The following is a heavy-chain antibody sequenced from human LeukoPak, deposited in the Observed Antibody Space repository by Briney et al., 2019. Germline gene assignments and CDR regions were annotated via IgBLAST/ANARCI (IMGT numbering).Heavy chain of an antibody. CDR3: ARDGEVRQGHCTTTSCPVDY. Sequence: GSSVQVSCKASGYTFTHYGINWVQQAPGQGLEYMGWINPNSGDTNYAQKLQGRVTMTRDTSMSTAYMELSGLRFDDTAVYYCARDGEVRQGHCTTTSCPVDYWGQGTLITVSS. CDR1: GYTFTHYG. V-gene: IGHV1-2*02. CDR2: INPNSGDT. J-gene: IGHJ4*02. D-gene: IGHD2-2*01.